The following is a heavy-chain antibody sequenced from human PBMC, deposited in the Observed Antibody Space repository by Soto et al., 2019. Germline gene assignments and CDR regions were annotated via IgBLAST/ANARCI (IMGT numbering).Heavy chain of an antibody. D-gene: IGHD4-17*01. J-gene: IGHJ4*02. CDR3: ARQRGYGDYLYYFDY. V-gene: IGHV4-39*01. CDR2: IYYSGST. CDR1: GGSISSSSYY. Sequence: SQTLSLTCTVSGGSISSSSYYWGWIRQPPGKGLEWIGSIYYSGSTYYNPSLKSRVTISVDTSKNQFSLKLTSVTAADTAVYYCARQRGYGDYLYYFDYWGQGTLVTVSS.